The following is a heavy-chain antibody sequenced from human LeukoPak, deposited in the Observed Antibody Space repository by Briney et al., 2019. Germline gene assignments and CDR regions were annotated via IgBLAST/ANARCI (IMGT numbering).Heavy chain of an antibody. CDR1: GFTFSSYA. Sequence: GRSLRLSCAASGFTFSSYAMHWVRQAPGKGLEWVAVISYDGSNKYYADSVKGRFTISRDNSKNTLYLQMNSLRAEDTAVYYCARAGRPLLGYYDSSGYYDLGYWGQGTLVTVSS. V-gene: IGHV3-30*04. D-gene: IGHD3-22*01. J-gene: IGHJ4*02. CDR3: ARAGRPLLGYYDSSGYYDLGY. CDR2: ISYDGSNK.